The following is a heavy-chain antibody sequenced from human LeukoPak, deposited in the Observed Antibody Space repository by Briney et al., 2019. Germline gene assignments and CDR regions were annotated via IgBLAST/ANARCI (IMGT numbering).Heavy chain of an antibody. D-gene: IGHD2-8*02. CDR1: GFTFSSYG. J-gene: IGHJ4*02. V-gene: IGHV3-30*03. CDR3: ARDTGALDS. Sequence: QPGRSLRLSCAASGFTFSSYGVHWVRQAPGKELEWVTFISYDGSNKYYADSVKGRFTISRDNAKKSLYLQMNSLRAEDTAVYFCARDTGALDSWGQGTLVTVSS. CDR2: ISYDGSNK.